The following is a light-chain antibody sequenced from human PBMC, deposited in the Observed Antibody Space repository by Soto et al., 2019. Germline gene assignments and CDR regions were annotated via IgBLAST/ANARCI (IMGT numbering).Light chain of an antibody. CDR1: QSISNF. J-gene: IGKJ1*01. Sequence: DVQMTQSPSTLSASIGERITISCRANQSISNFLAWYQQKPGKAPKLLIYDASTLESGVPSRFRGSGSGTEFTLTISRLQPDDFATYFCQQYNSYSWTFGRGTKV. V-gene: IGKV1-5*01. CDR2: DAS. CDR3: QQYNSYSWT.